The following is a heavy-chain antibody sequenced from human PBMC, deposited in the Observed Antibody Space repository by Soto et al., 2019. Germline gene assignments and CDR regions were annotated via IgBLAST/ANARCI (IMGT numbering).Heavy chain of an antibody. J-gene: IGHJ3*02. D-gene: IGHD3-22*01. CDR2: ISYDGSNK. V-gene: IGHV3-30*18. CDR1: GFTFSSYG. CDR3: AKISRYYDSSGYYEDGYAFDI. Sequence: GGSLRLSCAASGFTFSSYGMHWVRQAPGKGLEWVAVISYDGSNKYYADSVKGRFTISRDNSKNTLYLQMNSLRAEDTAVYYCAKISRYYDSSGYYEDGYAFDIWGQGTMVTVSS.